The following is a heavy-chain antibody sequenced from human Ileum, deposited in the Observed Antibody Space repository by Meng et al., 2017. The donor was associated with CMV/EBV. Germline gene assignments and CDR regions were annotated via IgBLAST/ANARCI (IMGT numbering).Heavy chain of an antibody. V-gene: IGHV6-1*01. D-gene: IGHD6-6*01. CDR2: TAYRSKWDY. J-gene: IGHJ4*02. CDR3: ARESELLRFDH. CDR1: GDSVSNNHVA. Sequence: QIQPQQTGPGPVKPSQTLSLTCDISGDSVSNNHVAWNWIRQSPLRGLEWLGRTAYRSKWDYEYSVSVKSRITISPDTSKNQFSLQLRSVTPEDTAVYYCARESELLRFDHWGQGTLVTVSS.